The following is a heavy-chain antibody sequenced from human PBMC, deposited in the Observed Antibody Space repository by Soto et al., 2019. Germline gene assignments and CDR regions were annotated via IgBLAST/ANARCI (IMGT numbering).Heavy chain of an antibody. CDR1: CTEMDAYY. Sequence: SETLSLTCSLSCTEMDAYYWSWIQQPPGKGLEWIGYIYYSGNTKYNPFFESRVTISVDTSKKQFSLNLRSVTAVDTAIYFCARDRAVYTGEGRHFYYYGMDVWGQGTTVTVSS. V-gene: IGHV4-59*01. CDR2: IYYSGNT. CDR3: ARDRAVYTGEGRHFYYYGMDV. J-gene: IGHJ6*02. D-gene: IGHD7-27*01.